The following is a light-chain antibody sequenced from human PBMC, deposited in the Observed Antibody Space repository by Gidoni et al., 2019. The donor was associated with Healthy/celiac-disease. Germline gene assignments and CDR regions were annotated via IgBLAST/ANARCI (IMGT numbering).Light chain of an antibody. V-gene: IGKV3-15*01. CDR1: QSVSSN. J-gene: IGKJ4*01. CDR3: QQYNNWPVLT. Sequence: EIVMTQSPATLSVSPGERATLYCRASQSVSSNLAWYQQKPGQAPRLLIYGASTTATGIPARFSGSGSGTEFTLTISSLQSEDFAVYYCQQYNNWPVLTFGGGTKVEIK. CDR2: GAS.